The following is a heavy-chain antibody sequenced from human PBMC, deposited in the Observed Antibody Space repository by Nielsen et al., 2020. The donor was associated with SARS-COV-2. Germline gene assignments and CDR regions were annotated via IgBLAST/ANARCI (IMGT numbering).Heavy chain of an antibody. CDR2: ISWNSGSI. V-gene: IGHV3-9*01. CDR1: GFTFDDSA. CDR3: AKAQAYDTTGYYSITYYFHY. D-gene: IGHD3-22*01. J-gene: IGHJ4*02. Sequence: GGSLRLSCAASGFTFDDSAMHWVRQAPGKGLEWVSSISWNSGSIVYADSVKGRFAISRDNAKNSLYLQMNSLRAEDTALYYCAKAQAYDTTGYYSITYYFHYWGQGTLVTVSS.